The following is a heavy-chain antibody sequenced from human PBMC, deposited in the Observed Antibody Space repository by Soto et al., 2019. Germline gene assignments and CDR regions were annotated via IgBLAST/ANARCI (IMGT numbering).Heavy chain of an antibody. D-gene: IGHD2-2*01. Sequence: VGSLRLSCTVSGFAFNNYGINWVRQAPGKGLEWVSSISKSDYTYYSDSVKGRFAISRDNAKSSVSLQMNTLRVEDTAVYYCAREDSIIIPAASDFWGQGTLVTVSS. CDR3: AREDSIIIPAASDF. CDR1: GFAFNNYG. CDR2: ISKSDYT. J-gene: IGHJ4*02. V-gene: IGHV3-21*01.